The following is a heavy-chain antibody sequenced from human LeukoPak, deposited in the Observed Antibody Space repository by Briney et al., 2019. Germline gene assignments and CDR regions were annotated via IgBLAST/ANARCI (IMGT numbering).Heavy chain of an antibody. D-gene: IGHD2-2*01. CDR3: AKDIVVVPAARGYFDY. CDR1: GFTFDDYA. CDR2: ISWNSGSI. J-gene: IGHJ4*02. V-gene: IGHV3-9*01. Sequence: PGGSLRLSCAASGFTFDDYAMHWVRQAPGKGLEWVSGISWNSGSIGYADSVKGRFTISRDNAKNSLYLQMNSLRAEDTALYYCAKDIVVVPAARGYFDYWGQGTLVTVSS.